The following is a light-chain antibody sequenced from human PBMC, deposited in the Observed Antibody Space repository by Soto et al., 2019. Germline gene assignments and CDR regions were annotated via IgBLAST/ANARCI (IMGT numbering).Light chain of an antibody. Sequence: EIVLTQSPGTLSLSPGERATLSCRASQSVSSSYLAWYQQKPGQAPRLLIYGASSRATGIPDRCSGSGSGTDFTLTISRLEPEDFAVYYCQQYGSSPRTFGKGTKVEIK. CDR3: QQYGSSPRT. CDR2: GAS. J-gene: IGKJ1*01. CDR1: QSVSSSY. V-gene: IGKV3-20*01.